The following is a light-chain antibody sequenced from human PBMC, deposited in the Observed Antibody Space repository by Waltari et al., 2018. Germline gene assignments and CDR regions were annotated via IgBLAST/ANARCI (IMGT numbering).Light chain of an antibody. Sequence: EIVLTQSPAILSVSPGERVTLSCRASQTVSTRLAWYQKKSGQAPKVLIFDASTRATGIPATFTGSGSGTEFTLTISSLQSEDFAVYYCQQYKEWPLTFGGGTKVEIK. J-gene: IGKJ4*01. CDR1: QTVSTR. CDR2: DAS. CDR3: QQYKEWPLT. V-gene: IGKV3-15*01.